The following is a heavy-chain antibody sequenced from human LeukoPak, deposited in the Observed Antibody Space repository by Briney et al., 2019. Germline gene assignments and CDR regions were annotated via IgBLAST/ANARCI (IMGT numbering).Heavy chain of an antibody. V-gene: IGHV3-74*01. D-gene: IGHD2-2*01. J-gene: IGHJ5*02. Sequence: GGSLRLSCAASGFTFSNHWMHWVRQGPGKGLVWVSRISSDGTSKNYAGSVKGRFTISRDDAKNSLYLQMDYLRAEDTAVYYCARADCSGSTCYLRRSWFDPWGQGTLVTVSS. CDR2: ISSDGTSK. CDR3: ARADCSGSTCYLRRSWFDP. CDR1: GFTFSNHW.